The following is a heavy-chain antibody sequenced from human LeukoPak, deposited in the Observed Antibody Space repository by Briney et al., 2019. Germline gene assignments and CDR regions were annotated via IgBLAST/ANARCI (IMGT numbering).Heavy chain of an antibody. CDR3: ARDPYSSSWYFDY. D-gene: IGHD6-13*01. J-gene: IGHJ4*02. CDR2: IWYDGSNK. CDR1: GFTFSSYG. V-gene: IGHV3-33*01. Sequence: GGSLRLSCAASGFTFSSYGMHWVRQAPGKGLEWVAVIWYDGSNKYYADSVKGRFTISRDNSKNTLYLQMNGLRAEDTAVYYCARDPYSSSWYFDYWGQGTLVTVSS.